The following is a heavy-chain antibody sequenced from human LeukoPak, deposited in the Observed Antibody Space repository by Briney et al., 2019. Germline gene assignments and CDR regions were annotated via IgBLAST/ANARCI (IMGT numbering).Heavy chain of an antibody. Sequence: SETLSLTCAVYVGSFSGYYWSWIRQPPGKGLEWIGEINHRGSTNYNPSLKSRVTISVDTSKNQFSLKLSSVTAADTAVYYCARGRSSMVRGYYYYYMDVWGKGTTVTISS. CDR1: VGSFSGYY. CDR2: INHRGST. D-gene: IGHD3-10*01. CDR3: ARGRSSMVRGYYYYYMDV. V-gene: IGHV4-34*01. J-gene: IGHJ6*03.